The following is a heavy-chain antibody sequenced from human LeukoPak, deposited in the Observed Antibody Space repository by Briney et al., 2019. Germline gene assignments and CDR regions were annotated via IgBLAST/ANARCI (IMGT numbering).Heavy chain of an antibody. Sequence: QPGGTLRLSCAASGFTFSSYGMSGGRQAAGKGLEWVSGMSGSGASTYYADSVKGRFTISRDNAKNSLYLQMNSLRAEDTAVYYCASTGLTRRRAFDYWGQGTLVTVSS. V-gene: IGHV3-23*01. CDR3: ASTGLTRRRAFDY. J-gene: IGHJ4*02. CDR1: GFTFSSYG. CDR2: MSGSGAST. D-gene: IGHD3-10*01.